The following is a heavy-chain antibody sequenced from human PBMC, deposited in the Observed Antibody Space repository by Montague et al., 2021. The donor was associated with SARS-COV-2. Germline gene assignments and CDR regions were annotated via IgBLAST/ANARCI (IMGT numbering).Heavy chain of an antibody. V-gene: IGHV3-21*01. CDR1: GFTFSRYS. CDR3: VRALSASYSVGGDSFDV. CDR2: ISSRSLYI. Sequence: SLRLSCAASGFTFSRYSLNWVRQAPGKGLEWVSSISSRSLYIYYGGSVKGRFAISRANAKNSLFLQMDSLRVEDTAVYYCVRALSASYSVGGDSFDVWGQATMVTVSS. D-gene: IGHD5/OR15-5a*01. J-gene: IGHJ3*01.